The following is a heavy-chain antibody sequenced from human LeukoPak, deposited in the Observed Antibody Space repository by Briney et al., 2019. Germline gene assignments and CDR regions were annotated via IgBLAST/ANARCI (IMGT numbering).Heavy chain of an antibody. Sequence: ASVKVSCKVSGYTLTELSMHWVRQAPGKGLEWMGGFDPEDGETIYAQKFQGRVTMTEDTSTDTAYMELSSLRSEDTAVYYCATEWLLAVTHDAFDIWGQGTMVTVSS. CDR1: GYTLTELS. V-gene: IGHV1-24*01. CDR2: FDPEDGET. CDR3: ATEWLLAVTHDAFDI. J-gene: IGHJ3*02. D-gene: IGHD4-17*01.